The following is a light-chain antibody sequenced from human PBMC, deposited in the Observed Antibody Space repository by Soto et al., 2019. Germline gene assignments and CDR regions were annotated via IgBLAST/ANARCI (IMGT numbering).Light chain of an antibody. CDR1: SSDVGGYNY. CDR2: EVS. Sequence: QSALTQPASVSGSPGQSITISCTGTSSDVGGYNYVSWYQQHPGKAPKLMIYEVSNRPSGVSFRFSGSKSGNTASLTIFGLNAGDEADYYCSSYTSITTYAFGTGTKV. V-gene: IGLV2-14*01. CDR3: SSYTSITTYA. J-gene: IGLJ1*01.